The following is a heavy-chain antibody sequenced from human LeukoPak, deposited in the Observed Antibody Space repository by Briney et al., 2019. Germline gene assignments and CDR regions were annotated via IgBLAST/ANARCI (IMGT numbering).Heavy chain of an antibody. V-gene: IGHV1-18*01. CDR3: ARGGGYCSTTSCYTGIIRGWFDP. CDR2: INVYNGNT. J-gene: IGHJ5*01. Sequence: GASVKVSCKASGYTFNSYGISWVRQAPGQGLEWMGWINVYNGNTNYAQKLQGRVTMTTDTSTSTACMELRSLRSDDTAVYYCARGGGYCSTTSCYTGIIRGWFDPWGQGTLVTVSS. CDR1: GYTFNSYG. D-gene: IGHD2-2*02.